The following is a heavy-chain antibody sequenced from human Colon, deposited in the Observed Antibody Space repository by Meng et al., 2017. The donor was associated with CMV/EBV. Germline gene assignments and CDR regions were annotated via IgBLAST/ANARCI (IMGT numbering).Heavy chain of an antibody. CDR3: ARDRLWAFDI. CDR1: GDSVSSDTVA. V-gene: IGHV6-1*01. CDR2: TYYRSTWGN. J-gene: IGHJ3*02. D-gene: IGHD3-16*01. Sequence: QVQLQQSGPGLVMPSQTLTLTCAISGDSVSSDTVAWSWIRQSPSRGLEWLGRTYYRSTWGNDYAISVRSRLTTNPDTAKNQFSLHLKSVTPEDTAVYYCARDRLWAFDIWGQGTMVTVSS.